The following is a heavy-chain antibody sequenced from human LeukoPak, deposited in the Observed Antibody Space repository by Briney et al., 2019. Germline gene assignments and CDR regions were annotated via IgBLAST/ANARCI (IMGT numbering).Heavy chain of an antibody. CDR3: ARYRNEALFAFDI. D-gene: IGHD1-14*01. V-gene: IGHV4-59*01. J-gene: IGHJ3*02. CDR1: GDSISNYY. CDR2: IYYSGNT. Sequence: SETLSLTCTVSGDSISNYYWSWIRQPPGKGLEWIGYIYYSGNTDYNPSLKSRVTISVDTSKNQFSLRLNSVTAADTAVYYCARYRNEALFAFDIWGQGSMVTVSS.